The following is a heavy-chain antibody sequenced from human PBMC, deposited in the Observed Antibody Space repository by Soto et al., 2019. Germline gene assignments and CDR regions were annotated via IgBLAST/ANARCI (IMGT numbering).Heavy chain of an antibody. J-gene: IGHJ4*02. CDR1: GFTFSSYA. CDR3: AKGSEFSNSYTLDFDF. CDR2: ISGNGGST. Sequence: PGGSLRLSCAASGFTFSSYAMSWVRQAPGRGLEWVSIISGNGGSTYYAASVKGRFTISRDNTKNTLYLQTDSLTAEDTAVYYCAKGSEFSNSYTLDFDFWGQGALVTVSS. D-gene: IGHD6-6*01. V-gene: IGHV3-23*01.